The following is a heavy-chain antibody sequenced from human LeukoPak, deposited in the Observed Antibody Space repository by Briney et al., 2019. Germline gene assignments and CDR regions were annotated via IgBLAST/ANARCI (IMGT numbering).Heavy chain of an antibody. CDR2: ISSSSSTI. Sequence: GGSLRLSCAASGFTFSSYSMNWVRQAPGKGLEWVSYISSSSSTIYYADSVKGRFTISRDNAKNSLYLQMNSLRAEDTAVYYCARNTPDYDFWSGPPDWGQGTLVTVSS. D-gene: IGHD3-3*01. CDR1: GFTFSSYS. V-gene: IGHV3-48*01. CDR3: ARNTPDYDFWSGPPD. J-gene: IGHJ4*02.